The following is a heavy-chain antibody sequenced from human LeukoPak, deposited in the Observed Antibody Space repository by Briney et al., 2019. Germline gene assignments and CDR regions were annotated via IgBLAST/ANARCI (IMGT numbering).Heavy chain of an antibody. D-gene: IGHD4-23*01. V-gene: IGHV3-30*03. CDR2: ISYDGRNK. Sequence: PGGSLRLSCAASGFTFNNYGMHWVRQAPGKGLEWVAVISYDGRNKHYPDSVKGRFTISRDNSKNTLYLQMNSLRAEDTAVYYCHGGNSDWFDPWGQGTLVTVSS. CDR3: HGGNSDWFDP. J-gene: IGHJ5*02. CDR1: GFTFNNYG.